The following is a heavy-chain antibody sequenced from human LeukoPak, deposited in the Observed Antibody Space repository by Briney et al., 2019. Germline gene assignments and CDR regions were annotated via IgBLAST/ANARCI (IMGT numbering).Heavy chain of an antibody. CDR2: IYTSAST. V-gene: IGHV4-61*02. Sequence: SQTLSLTCTVSSGFISSGSYYWSWIRQPAGKGLEAIGRIYTSASTNYNPSLKSRVTISVDTSKNQFSLKLSSVTAADTAVYYCARTEKQWLVGPGLYYYMDVWGKGTTVTVSS. CDR1: SGFISSGSYY. CDR3: ARTEKQWLVGPGLYYYMDV. J-gene: IGHJ6*03. D-gene: IGHD6-19*01.